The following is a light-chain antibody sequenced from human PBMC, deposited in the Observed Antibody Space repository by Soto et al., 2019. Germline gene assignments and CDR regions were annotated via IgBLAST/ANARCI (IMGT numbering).Light chain of an antibody. CDR2: DVT. CDR1: SGDVGGYNF. V-gene: IGLV2-11*01. J-gene: IGLJ3*02. Sequence: QSVLTQPPSASGTPGQRVTISCSGSSGDVGGYNFVSWYQQYPGTAPKLIIYDVTKRPSGVPDRFSGSKSGNTASLTISGLQAEDEADYYCCSYAGTYTLWVFGGGTKVTVL. CDR3: CSYAGTYTLWV.